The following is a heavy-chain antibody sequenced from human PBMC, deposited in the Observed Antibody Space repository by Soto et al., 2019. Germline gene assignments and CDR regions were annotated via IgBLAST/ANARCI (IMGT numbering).Heavy chain of an antibody. CDR2: IIPILGIA. V-gene: IGHV1-3*01. CDR3: ARSIVVVTALDY. CDR1: GYTFTSYA. D-gene: IGHD2-21*02. J-gene: IGHJ4*02. Sequence: ASVKVSCKASGYTFTSYAMHWVRQAPGQGLEWMGRIIPILGIANYAQKFQGRVTITRDTSASTAYMELSSLRSEDTAVYYCARSIVVVTALDYWGQGTLVTVSS.